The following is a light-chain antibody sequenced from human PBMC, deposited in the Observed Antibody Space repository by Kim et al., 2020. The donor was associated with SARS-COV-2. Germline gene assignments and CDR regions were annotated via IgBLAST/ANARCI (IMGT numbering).Light chain of an antibody. V-gene: IGKV3-15*01. J-gene: IGKJ1*01. CDR1: QSVGTN. Sequence: EMAVTQSPDTLSVSPGERATLSCRASQSVGTNLGWYQQRPGQAPRLLIYSASVTAIGIPARFRGSGSGTVFTLTISSLQSEDLAVYYCQQDDNWPPWTFGQGAKVGIK. CDR2: SAS. CDR3: QQDDNWPPWT.